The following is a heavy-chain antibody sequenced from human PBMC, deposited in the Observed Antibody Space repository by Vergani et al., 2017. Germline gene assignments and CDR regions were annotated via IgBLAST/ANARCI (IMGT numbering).Heavy chain of an antibody. CDR3: AKARYPRDGYDDLFDY. Sequence: EVQLVESGGGLVQPGRSLRLSCAASGFTFDDYAMHWVRQAPGKGLEWVSGISWNSGSIGYADSVKGRFTISRDNAKNSLYLQMNSLRAEDTAVYYCAKARYPRDGYDDLFDYWGQGTLVTVSS. CDR2: ISWNSGSI. D-gene: IGHD5-24*01. J-gene: IGHJ4*02. CDR1: GFTFDDYA. V-gene: IGHV3-9*01.